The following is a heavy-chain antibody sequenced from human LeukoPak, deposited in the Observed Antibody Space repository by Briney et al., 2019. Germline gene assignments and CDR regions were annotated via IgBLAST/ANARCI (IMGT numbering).Heavy chain of an antibody. V-gene: IGHV3-7*01. J-gene: IGHJ4*02. D-gene: IGHD2-15*01. Sequence: GGSLRLSCAASGFTFSSDWMSWVRQAPGKGLEWVANIKQDGSEKYYVDSVKGRFTISRDNAKNSLYLQMNSLRAEDTAVYYCARVVVFGDYFDYWGQGTLVTVSS. CDR1: GFTFSSDW. CDR3: ARVVVFGDYFDY. CDR2: IKQDGSEK.